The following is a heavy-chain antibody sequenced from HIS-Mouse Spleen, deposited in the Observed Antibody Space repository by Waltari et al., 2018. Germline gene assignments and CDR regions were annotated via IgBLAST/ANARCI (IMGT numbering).Heavy chain of an antibody. D-gene: IGHD3-3*01. CDR3: ARAPTGFLEWFDAFDI. CDR2: IYYSGST. J-gene: IGHJ3*02. V-gene: IGHV4-39*07. CDR1: GGPISSRSYH. Sequence: QLQLQVSGPGLVKPSETLSLTCTVSGGPISSRSYHWGWIRQPPGKGLVWIGSIYYSGSTYYNPSLKSRVTISVDTSKNQFSLKLSSVTAADTAVYYCARAPTGFLEWFDAFDIWGQGTMVTVSS.